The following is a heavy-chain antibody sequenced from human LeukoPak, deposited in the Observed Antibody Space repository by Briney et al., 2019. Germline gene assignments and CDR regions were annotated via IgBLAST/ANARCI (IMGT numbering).Heavy chain of an antibody. CDR2: IYTSGST. Sequence: SETLSLTCTVSGGSISSGSYYWSWIRQPAGKGLEWIGRIYTSGSTNYNPSLKSRVTISVDTSKNQFSLKLSSVAAADTAVYYCARVGVDPGGHWFDPWGQGTLVTVSS. D-gene: IGHD2-21*01. V-gene: IGHV4-61*02. J-gene: IGHJ5*02. CDR1: GGSISSGSYY. CDR3: ARVGVDPGGHWFDP.